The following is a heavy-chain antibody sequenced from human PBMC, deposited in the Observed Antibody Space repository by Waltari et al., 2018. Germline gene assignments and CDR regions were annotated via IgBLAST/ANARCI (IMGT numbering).Heavy chain of an antibody. CDR2: IYHSGST. CDR3: ARHDYGDFLFDY. J-gene: IGHJ4*02. V-gene: IGHV4-38-2*01. CDR1: GYSIRSGYY. D-gene: IGHD4-17*01. Sequence: QVQLQESGPGLVKPSETLSLTCAVSGYSIRSGYYWGWIRQPPGKGLEWIGSIYHSGSTYYNPSLKSRVTISVDTSKNQFSLKLSSVTAADTAVYYCARHDYGDFLFDYWGQGTLVTVSS.